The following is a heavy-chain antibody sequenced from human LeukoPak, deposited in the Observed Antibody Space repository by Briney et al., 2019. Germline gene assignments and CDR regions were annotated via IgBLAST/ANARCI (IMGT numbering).Heavy chain of an antibody. Sequence: GGSLRLSCAASGFTFSSYSTNWVRQAPGKGLEWVSSISSSSSYIYYADSVKGRFTISRDNAKNSLYLQMNSLRAEDTAVYYCARVGYCSGGSCPKGGFDAFDIWGQGTMVTVSS. CDR3: ARVGYCSGGSCPKGGFDAFDI. J-gene: IGHJ3*02. CDR2: ISSSSSYI. D-gene: IGHD2-15*01. CDR1: GFTFSSYS. V-gene: IGHV3-21*01.